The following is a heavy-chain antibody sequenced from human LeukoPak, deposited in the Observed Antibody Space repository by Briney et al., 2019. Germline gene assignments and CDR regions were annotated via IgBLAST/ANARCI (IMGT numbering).Heavy chain of an antibody. D-gene: IGHD6-6*01. CDR1: EYTFPGYY. Sequence: ASVKVSCKASEYTFPGYYMHWVRQAPGQGLECMGWINPNSGGTNYAQKFQGRVTMTRDTSISTAYMVRSRLRSDDTAVYYCAREHSSSSGKVFDYWGQGTLVTVSS. J-gene: IGHJ4*02. CDR2: INPNSGGT. V-gene: IGHV1-2*02. CDR3: AREHSSSSGKVFDY.